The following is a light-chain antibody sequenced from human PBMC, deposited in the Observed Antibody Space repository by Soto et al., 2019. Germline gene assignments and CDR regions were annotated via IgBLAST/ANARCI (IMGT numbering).Light chain of an antibody. CDR3: SSYTSISTLV. V-gene: IGLV2-14*01. Sequence: QSVLTQPASVSGSPGQSITISCTGTSSDVGGYDYVSWYQQHPGKAPKLMIYEVSNRPFGVSDRFSASKSGNTASLTISGLQADDEADYYCSSYTSISTLVFGTGTKVTVL. J-gene: IGLJ1*01. CDR2: EVS. CDR1: SSDVGGYDY.